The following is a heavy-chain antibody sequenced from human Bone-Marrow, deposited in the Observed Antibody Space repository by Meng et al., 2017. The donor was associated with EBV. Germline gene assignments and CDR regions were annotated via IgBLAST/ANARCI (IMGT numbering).Heavy chain of an antibody. CDR3: ARDPPGHCGGGYCYDAFDV. J-gene: IGHJ3*01. CDR2: VYNGERT. V-gene: IGHV4-4*02. Sequence: VPPQESGAGLVKRSVTLSLTRAVSGGSTSRSDWWVWVRQPPGKGLEWIGEVYNGERTNNNPSLKSRFTISADKAKNEFSLKLTSVTAADTAVYYCARDPPGHCGGGYCYDAFDVWGQGTMVTVSS. D-gene: IGHD2-21*01. CDR1: GGSTSRSDW.